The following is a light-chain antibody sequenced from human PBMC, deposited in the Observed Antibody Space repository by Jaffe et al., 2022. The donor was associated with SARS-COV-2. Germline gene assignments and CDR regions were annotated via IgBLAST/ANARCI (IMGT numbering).Light chain of an antibody. Sequence: EIVLTQSPGTLSLSPGERATLSCRASQSVTSSYLAWYQQKPGQAPRLLIYGTSSRATGIPDRFSGSGSGTDFTLTISRLEPEDFAVYYCLQYDSSRTFGQGTKVEIK. CDR1: QSVTSSY. V-gene: IGKV3-20*01. CDR3: LQYDSSRT. CDR2: GTS. J-gene: IGKJ1*01.